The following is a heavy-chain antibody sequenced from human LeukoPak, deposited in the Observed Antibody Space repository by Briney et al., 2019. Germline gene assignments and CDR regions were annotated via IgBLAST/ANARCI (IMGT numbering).Heavy chain of an antibody. CDR2: INNDGSGT. Sequence: GGSLRLSCAASGFTFSSYWMHWVRQAPGKGPVWVSRINNDGSGTTYADSVKGRFTISRDDAKNTLYLQMNSLRAEDTAVYYCATGGDFWSPFYYFDYWGQGTLVTVSS. V-gene: IGHV3-74*01. CDR1: GFTFSSYW. D-gene: IGHD3-3*01. J-gene: IGHJ4*02. CDR3: ATGGDFWSPFYYFDY.